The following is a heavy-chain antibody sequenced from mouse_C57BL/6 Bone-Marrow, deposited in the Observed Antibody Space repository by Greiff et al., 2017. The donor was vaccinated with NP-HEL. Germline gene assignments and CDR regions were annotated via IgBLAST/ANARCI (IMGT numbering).Heavy chain of an antibody. CDR2: INPNNGGT. CDR3: ARDDYSYAMDY. D-gene: IGHD2-4*01. Sequence: SGPELVKPGASVKISCKASGYTFTDYYMNWVKQSHGKSLEWIGDINPNNGGTSYNQKFKGKATLTVDKSSSTAYMELRSLTSEDSAVYYCARDDYSYAMDYWGQGTSVTVSS. V-gene: IGHV1-26*01. J-gene: IGHJ4*01. CDR1: GYTFTDYY.